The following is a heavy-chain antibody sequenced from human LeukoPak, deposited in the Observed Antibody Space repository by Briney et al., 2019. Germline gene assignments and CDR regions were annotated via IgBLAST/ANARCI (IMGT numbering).Heavy chain of an antibody. CDR3: ARDPFDY. CDR1: GYTFTGYY. J-gene: IGHJ4*02. V-gene: IGHV1-69*13. Sequence: ASVKVSCKASGYTFTGYYIHWVRQAPGQGLEWMGGIIPIFGTANYAQKFQGRVTITADESTSTAYMELSSLRSEDTAVYYCARDPFDYWGQGTLVTVSS. CDR2: IIPIFGTA.